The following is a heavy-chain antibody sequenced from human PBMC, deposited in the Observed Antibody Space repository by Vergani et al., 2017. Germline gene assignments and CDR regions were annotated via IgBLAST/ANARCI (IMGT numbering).Heavy chain of an antibody. CDR1: GFTFDDYA. CDR2: ISGDGGST. V-gene: IGHV3-43*02. D-gene: IGHD3-3*01. CDR3: AKGGYDFWSGYYPH. Sequence: EVQLVESGGGVVQPGGSLRLSCAASGFTFDDYAMNWVRQAPGKGLEWVSLISGDGGSTYYADSVKGRFTISRDNSKNSLYLQMNSLRTEDTALYYCAKGGYDFWSGYYPHWGQGTLVTVSS. J-gene: IGHJ4*02.